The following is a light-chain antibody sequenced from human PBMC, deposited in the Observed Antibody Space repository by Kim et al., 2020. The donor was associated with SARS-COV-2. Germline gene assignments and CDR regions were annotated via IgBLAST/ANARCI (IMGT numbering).Light chain of an antibody. CDR1: QSVTSN. J-gene: IGKJ5*01. CDR3: QQYNAWPLT. CDR2: GAS. Sequence: ENVMTQSPATLSLSPGERATLSCRASQSVTSNLAWYQQKPGQAPRLLIYGASTRASGIPARFSGSGSETEFTLTISSLQSEDFAVYYCQQYNAWPLTFGQGTRLEIK. V-gene: IGKV3-15*01.